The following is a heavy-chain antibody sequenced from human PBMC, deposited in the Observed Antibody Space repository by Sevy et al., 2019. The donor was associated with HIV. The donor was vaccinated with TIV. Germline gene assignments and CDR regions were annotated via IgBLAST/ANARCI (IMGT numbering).Heavy chain of an antibody. D-gene: IGHD6-6*01. Sequence: SETLSLTCTVSGGSTSSGGYYWDWIRQPAGKGLQWIGRIYPSGNTNYNPSLKSRITMSGDTSKNHFSLKLNSVTAADTAVYYCARTRSISASRSYGMDVWGPGTTVTVSS. CDR2: IYPSGNT. CDR3: ARTRSISASRSYGMDV. CDR1: GGSTSSGGYY. V-gene: IGHV4-61*02. J-gene: IGHJ6*02.